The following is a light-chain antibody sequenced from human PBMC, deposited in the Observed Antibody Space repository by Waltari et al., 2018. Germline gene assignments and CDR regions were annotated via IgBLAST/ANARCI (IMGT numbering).Light chain of an antibody. J-gene: IGLJ2*01. Sequence: QSALTQPASVSGSPGQSITISGPGTSSDVGGYNYGAWYQHHPGKAPNLIIYEVTNRPSGLSGRFSGSKSGNPASLTISGLQAEDEADYYCSSYRANSPVVFGGGTKLTVL. V-gene: IGLV2-14*01. CDR1: SSDVGGYNY. CDR3: SSYRANSPVV. CDR2: EVT.